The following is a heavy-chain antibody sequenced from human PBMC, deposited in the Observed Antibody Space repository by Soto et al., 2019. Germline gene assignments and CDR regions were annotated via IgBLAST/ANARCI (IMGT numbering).Heavy chain of an antibody. D-gene: IGHD2-15*01. Sequence: EVQLLESGGGLVQPGGSLRLSCADSGFTFSSYAMRWVRQAPGKGLEWVSAISGSGGSTYYADSVKGRFTISRDNSKNALYLQMNSLRAEDTAVYYCAKERWPLGSLGYWGQGTLVTVSS. CDR1: GFTFSSYA. CDR3: AKERWPLGSLGY. J-gene: IGHJ4*02. CDR2: ISGSGGST. V-gene: IGHV3-23*01.